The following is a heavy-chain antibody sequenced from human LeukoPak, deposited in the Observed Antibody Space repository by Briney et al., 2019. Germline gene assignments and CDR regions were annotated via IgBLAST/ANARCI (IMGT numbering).Heavy chain of an antibody. CDR1: GFTVSTNY. J-gene: IGHJ4*02. D-gene: IGHD3-22*01. V-gene: IGHV3-66*01. CDR3: ARDLLDGYSYGLTYYYDSSGYYLDY. Sequence: PGGSLRLSCAASGFTVSTNYMSWVRQAPGKGLEWVSVIYSGGSTYYADSVKGRFTISRDNAKNSLYLQMNSLRAEDTAVYYCARDLLDGYSYGLTYYYDSSGYYLDYWGQGTLVTVSS. CDR2: IYSGGST.